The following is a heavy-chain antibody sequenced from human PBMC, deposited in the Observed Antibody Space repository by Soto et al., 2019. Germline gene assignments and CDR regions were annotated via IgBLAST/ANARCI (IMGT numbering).Heavy chain of an antibody. V-gene: IGHV4-30-4*01. D-gene: IGHD3-22*01. J-gene: IGHJ4*02. CDR1: GDSINSADYY. Sequence: PSETLSLTCTVSGDSINSADYYWSWLRQPPGKGLEWIGYIYYSRSDYYNPSLGRRATITIDTSRNQFSLNLMSVTAAGTAVYYCARVVQFYDSSGYSFYYFDYWGQGALVTVSS. CDR2: IYYSRSD. CDR3: ARVVQFYDSSGYSFYYFDY.